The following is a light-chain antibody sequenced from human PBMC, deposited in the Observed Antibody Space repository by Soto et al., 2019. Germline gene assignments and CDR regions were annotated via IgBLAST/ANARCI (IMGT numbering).Light chain of an antibody. Sequence: EIVLTQSPGTLSLSPGERATLSCRASQSVSSSYLAWYQHKPGQAPRLLIYGASSRATGIPDRFSGSGSGTDFTLTISRLEPEAFAVYYCQQYGSSPYTFGQGIKLEIK. CDR1: QSVSSSY. CDR2: GAS. J-gene: IGKJ2*01. V-gene: IGKV3-20*01. CDR3: QQYGSSPYT.